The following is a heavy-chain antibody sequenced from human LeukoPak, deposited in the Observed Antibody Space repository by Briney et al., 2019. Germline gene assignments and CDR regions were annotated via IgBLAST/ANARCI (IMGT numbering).Heavy chain of an antibody. CDR1: GFTFKDYG. CDR3: AKHMRATNTYSFFGLGV. CDR2: INWNGGGT. J-gene: IGHJ6*02. Sequence: PGRSLRLSCAATGFTFKDYGMHWVRHPPGKGLEWVSSINWNGGGTDYADSVKGRFTISRDNAKNSLYLQLSSLRPEDTALYYCAKHMRATNTYSFFGLGVWGQGTTVTVSS. V-gene: IGHV3-9*01. D-gene: IGHD1-26*01.